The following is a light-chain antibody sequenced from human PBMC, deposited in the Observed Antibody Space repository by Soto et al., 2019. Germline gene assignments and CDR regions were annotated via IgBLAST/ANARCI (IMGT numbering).Light chain of an antibody. CDR3: AAWDDRLNGWV. J-gene: IGLJ3*02. CDR1: SSNFGGNT. V-gene: IGLV1-44*01. Sequence: QSVLTQPPSASGTPGQRVIISCSGSSSNFGGNTANWYQQFPGTAPTVLIYGNDQRPSGVPDRFSGSKSGTSASLAISGLQSEDEADYYCAAWDDRLNGWVFGGGTKLTVL. CDR2: GND.